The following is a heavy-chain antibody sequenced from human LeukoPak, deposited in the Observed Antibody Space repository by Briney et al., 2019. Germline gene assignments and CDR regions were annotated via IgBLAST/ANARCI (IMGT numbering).Heavy chain of an antibody. D-gene: IGHD1-26*01. CDR3: ARNVGPSGGPYYFDC. V-gene: IGHV1-2*02. Sequence: ASVKVSCKASGYTFTDYYIHWVQQAPGQGLEWMGWVNPNSGGTNYAQKFQGRVTMTRDTSIGTAYMELSRLTSDDTALYYCARNVGPSGGPYYFDCWGQGTLVTVSS. J-gene: IGHJ4*02. CDR2: VNPNSGGT. CDR1: GYTFTDYY.